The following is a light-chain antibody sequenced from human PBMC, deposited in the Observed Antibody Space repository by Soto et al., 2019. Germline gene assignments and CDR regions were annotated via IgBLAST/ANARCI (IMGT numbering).Light chain of an antibody. CDR2: GAF. CDR3: QQYHSWPLT. Sequence: ETVLTQSPATLSVSPGERATFSCKASQSVTTNLAWYQQKPGQVPRLLIYGAFTRATGIPARFSGSGSGTEFTLSISSLQSEDFAIYHCQQYHSWPLTFVQGTKLEIK. CDR1: QSVTTN. J-gene: IGKJ2*01. V-gene: IGKV3-15*01.